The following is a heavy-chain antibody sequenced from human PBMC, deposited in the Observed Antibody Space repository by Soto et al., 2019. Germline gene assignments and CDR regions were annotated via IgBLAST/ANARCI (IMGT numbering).Heavy chain of an antibody. V-gene: IGHV1-69*08. D-gene: IGHD1-26*01. CDR2: IIPMFGIT. Sequence: QVQLVQSGAEVNKPGSSVKVSCQASGYAFDTHTINWVRQAPGRGLEWMGRIIPMFGITDYAQNFQGRVTITTDKSTSAAYMELSSLKSEDTAVYFCAREGVGMGAGFDSWGQGTLVTVSS. CDR1: GYAFDTHT. J-gene: IGHJ4*02. CDR3: AREGVGMGAGFDS.